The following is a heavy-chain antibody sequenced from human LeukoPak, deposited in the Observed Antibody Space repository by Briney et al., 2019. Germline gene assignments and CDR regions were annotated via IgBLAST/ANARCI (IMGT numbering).Heavy chain of an antibody. Sequence: GGSLRLSCAASGFIVSTNYMSWVRQAPGKGLEWVSVIYGGGSTYYADSVKGRFTISRDNAKNSLYLQMNSLRDDDTAVYYCARVGNGRSWDYWGQGTLVSVSS. CDR2: IYGGGST. CDR3: ARVGNGRSWDY. D-gene: IGHD2-15*01. V-gene: IGHV3-66*01. CDR1: GFIVSTNY. J-gene: IGHJ4*02.